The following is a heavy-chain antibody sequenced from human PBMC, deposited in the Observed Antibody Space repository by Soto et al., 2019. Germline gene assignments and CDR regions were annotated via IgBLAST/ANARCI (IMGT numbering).Heavy chain of an antibody. Sequence: SVKASCKASGGTFGGDAITWVRQAPGQGLEWVGRIIPIFGTTNYAQNLQGRVTISADKSTLTSYMELHSLTSDDTALYYCATDRKDSGDYTNWLGPWGPGTQVTVDS. CDR3: ATDRKDSGDYTNWLGP. CDR1: GGTFGGDA. J-gene: IGHJ5*02. V-gene: IGHV1-69*06. D-gene: IGHD2-21*02. CDR2: IIPIFGTT.